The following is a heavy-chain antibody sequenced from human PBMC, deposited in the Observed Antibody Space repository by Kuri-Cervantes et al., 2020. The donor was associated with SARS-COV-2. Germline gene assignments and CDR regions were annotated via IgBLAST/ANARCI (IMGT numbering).Heavy chain of an antibody. J-gene: IGHJ6*02. Sequence: GESLKISCAASGFTFSSYAMHWVRQAPGKGLEWVAVITYDGTKRYYADSVEGRFTISRDTSRTTLYLQMNSLRAEDTAVYYCARAPDGLDVWGQGTTVTVSS. V-gene: IGHV3-30*01. CDR3: ARAPDGLDV. D-gene: IGHD1-14*01. CDR2: ITYDGTKR. CDR1: GFTFSSYA.